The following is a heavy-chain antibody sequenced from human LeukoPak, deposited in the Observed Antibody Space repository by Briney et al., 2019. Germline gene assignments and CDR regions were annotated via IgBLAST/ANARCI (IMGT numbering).Heavy chain of an antibody. CDR2: INPNSGGT. V-gene: IGHV1-2*02. Sequence: GASVNVSCKASGYTFTGYYMHWVRQAPGQGLEWMGWINPNSGGTKYAQKFQGRVTMTRDTSITTAYMELTSLELDDTAVYYCARTRLTGDPYEAFDIWGQGTMVTVSS. D-gene: IGHD7-27*01. CDR1: GYTFTGYY. J-gene: IGHJ3*02. CDR3: ARTRLTGDPYEAFDI.